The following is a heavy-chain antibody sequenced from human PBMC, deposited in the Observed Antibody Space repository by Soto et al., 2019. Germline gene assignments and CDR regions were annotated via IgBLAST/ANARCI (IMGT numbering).Heavy chain of an antibody. D-gene: IGHD5-18*01. V-gene: IGHV1-69*13. CDR1: GGTFSSYA. CDR3: ARGLKMATAHFDY. CDR2: IIPIFGTA. J-gene: IGHJ4*02. Sequence: SVKVSCKASGGTFSSYAISWVRQAPGQGLEWMGGIIPIFGTANYAQKFQGRVTITADESTSTAYMELSSLRSEDTAVYYCARGLKMATAHFDYWGQGTLVTVSS.